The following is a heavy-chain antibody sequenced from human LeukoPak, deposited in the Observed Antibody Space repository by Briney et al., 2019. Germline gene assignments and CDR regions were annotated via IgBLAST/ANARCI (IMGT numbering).Heavy chain of an antibody. CDR2: INPDGSEK. Sequence: PGGSLGLSCAASGFSFRNYWMSWVRQAPGKGLELVANINPDGSEKYYVDSVKGRFTISRDNAKNSLCLQMDSLRAEDTAVYYCAKGAECCHPDAFDIWGQGTMVTVSS. J-gene: IGHJ3*02. V-gene: IGHV3-7*01. CDR3: AKGAECCHPDAFDI. D-gene: IGHD2-8*01. CDR1: GFSFRNYW.